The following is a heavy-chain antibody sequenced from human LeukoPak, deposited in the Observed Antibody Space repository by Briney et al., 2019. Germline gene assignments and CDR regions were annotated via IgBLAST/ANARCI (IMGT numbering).Heavy chain of an antibody. CDR3: VKGDDDFWSGYRNWFDP. CDR2: ISYHGSNK. V-gene: IGHV3-30*18. CDR1: GFTFSSYG. Sequence: RTGRSLRLSCAASGFTFSSYGMYWVRQAPGKGLEWVAVISYHGSNKYYADSVKGRFTISRDNSKNTLYLHMSSLRAEDTAVYYCVKGDDDFWSGYRNWFDPWGQGTLVTVSS. J-gene: IGHJ5*02. D-gene: IGHD3-3*01.